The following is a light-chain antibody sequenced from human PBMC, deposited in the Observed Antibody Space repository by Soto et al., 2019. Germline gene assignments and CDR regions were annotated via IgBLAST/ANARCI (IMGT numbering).Light chain of an antibody. V-gene: IGKV3-20*01. CDR1: QSVTSTY. CDR2: GAS. J-gene: IGKJ4*01. Sequence: EIVLTQSPGTLSLSPGERATLSCRASQSVTSTYLAWYQQKPGQAPRLLIYGASKRQSGVPARFSGGGSGTDFTLTVSSLEPEDFAGYYCQQFSGSVTFGGGTRVDI. CDR3: QQFSGSVT.